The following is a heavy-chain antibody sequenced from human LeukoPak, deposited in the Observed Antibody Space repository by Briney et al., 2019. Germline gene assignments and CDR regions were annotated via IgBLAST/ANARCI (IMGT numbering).Heavy chain of an antibody. CDR1: GGSISSYY. CDR2: IYYSGST. D-gene: IGHD6-13*01. Sequence: SETLSRTCTVSGGSISSYYWSWIRQPPGKGLEWIGYIYYSGSTNYNPSLKSRVTISVDTSKNQFSLKLSSVTAADTAVYYCARSPGYSSSPSGMGAFDIWGQGTMVTVSS. CDR3: ARSPGYSSSPSGMGAFDI. J-gene: IGHJ3*02. V-gene: IGHV4-59*01.